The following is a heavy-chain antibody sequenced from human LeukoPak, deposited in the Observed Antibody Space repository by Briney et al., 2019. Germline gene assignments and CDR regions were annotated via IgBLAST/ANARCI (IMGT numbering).Heavy chain of an antibody. CDR1: GFSISNYG. CDR2: IWNDGSNE. V-gene: IGHV3-33*01. D-gene: IGHD6-13*01. Sequence: GGSLRLSCAASGFSISNYGMHWVRQAPGKGLELVAIIWNDGSNEYYADSVKGRFTISRDNSKNTLYLQMNSPRVEDTAVYYCARDREAAADLGYWGQGTLVTVSS. CDR3: ARDREAAADLGY. J-gene: IGHJ4*02.